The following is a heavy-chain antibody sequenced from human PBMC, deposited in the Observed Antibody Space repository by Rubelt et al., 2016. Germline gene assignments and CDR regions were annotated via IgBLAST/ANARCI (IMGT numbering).Heavy chain of an antibody. V-gene: IGHV4-38-2*02. Sequence: QVQLQESGPGLVKPSETLSLPCTVSGYSISSGYYWGWIRQPPGKGLEWIGSIYHSGSTYYNPSLKRRVPQSVDTAKNQFALKLSSVTAADTAVYYCARDDDYYGSGSFDYWGHGTLVTVSS. J-gene: IGHJ4*01. D-gene: IGHD3-10*01. CDR1: GYSISSGYY. CDR2: IYHSGST. CDR3: ARDDDYYGSGSFDY.